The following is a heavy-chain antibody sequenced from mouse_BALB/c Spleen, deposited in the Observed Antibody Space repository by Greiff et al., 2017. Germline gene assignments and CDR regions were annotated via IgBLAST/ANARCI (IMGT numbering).Heavy chain of an antibody. Sequence: QVQLQQSGAELVRPGTSVKVSCKASGYAFTNYLIEWVKQRPGQGLEWIGVINPGSGGTNYNEKFKGKATLTADKSSSTAYMQLSSLTSDDSAVYFCARRGDEDYFDYWGQGTTLTVAS. CDR1: GYAFTNYL. CDR3: ARRGDEDYFDY. V-gene: IGHV1-54*03. CDR2: INPGSGGT. D-gene: IGHD3-3*01. J-gene: IGHJ2*01.